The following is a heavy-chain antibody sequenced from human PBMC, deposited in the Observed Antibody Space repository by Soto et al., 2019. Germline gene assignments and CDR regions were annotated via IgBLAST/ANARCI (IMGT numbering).Heavy chain of an antibody. CDR1: GYSFTSYA. CDR2: IKAANGKT. Sequence: QVQLVQSGAEVKKPGASVKVSCKASGYSFTSYAIHWVRQAPGQGLECIGWIKAANGKTRYSQKFQGRVTITRDTSATTAYMDVGSLISEDTAVYYCARSGGLDDWGQGTLITVSS. V-gene: IGHV1-3*01. D-gene: IGHD3-10*01. CDR3: ARSGGLDD. J-gene: IGHJ4*02.